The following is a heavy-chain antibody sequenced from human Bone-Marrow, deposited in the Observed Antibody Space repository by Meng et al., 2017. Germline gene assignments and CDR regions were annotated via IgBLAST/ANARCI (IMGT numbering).Heavy chain of an antibody. Sequence: VQVTECGPGLVKPSQTLSLTCTVFGGSIRSGGYYCSWTRQHPGKRLAWIGYIYYSGSTYYNPSLKSLVTISVDTSKNQFSLKLSSVTAADTAVYYCARVGYSGSRVTSYYFDYWGQGTLVTVSS. CDR3: ARVGYSGSRVTSYYFDY. CDR2: IYYSGST. V-gene: IGHV4-31*01. J-gene: IGHJ4*02. D-gene: IGHD1-26*01. CDR1: GGSIRSGGYY.